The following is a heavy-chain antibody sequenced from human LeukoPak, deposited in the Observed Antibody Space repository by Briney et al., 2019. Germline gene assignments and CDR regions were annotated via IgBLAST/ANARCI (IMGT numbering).Heavy chain of an antibody. D-gene: IGHD6-19*01. CDR1: GGSISSGGYY. CDR3: ASLALAGTPAGGY. J-gene: IGHJ4*02. V-gene: IGHV4-30-2*01. Sequence: SETLSLTCTVSGGSISSGGYYWSWIRQPPGKGLEWIGYIYHSGSTYYNPSLKSRVTISVDRSKNQFSLKLSSVTAADTAVYYCASLALAGTPAGGYWGQGTLVTVSS. CDR2: IYHSGST.